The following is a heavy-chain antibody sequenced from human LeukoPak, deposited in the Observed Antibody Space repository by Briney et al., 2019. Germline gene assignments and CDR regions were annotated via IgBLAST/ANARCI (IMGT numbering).Heavy chain of an antibody. D-gene: IGHD3-10*01. V-gene: IGHV4-30-2*01. Sequence: SETLSLTCAVSGGSISSGGYSWSWMRQPPGKGREWIGYIYHSGSTYYNPSLKSRVTISVDRSKNQFSLKLSSVTAADTAVYYCASSNYYGSGEGLFDYWGQGTLVTVSS. CDR2: IYHSGST. CDR3: ASSNYYGSGEGLFDY. CDR1: GGSISSGGYS. J-gene: IGHJ4*02.